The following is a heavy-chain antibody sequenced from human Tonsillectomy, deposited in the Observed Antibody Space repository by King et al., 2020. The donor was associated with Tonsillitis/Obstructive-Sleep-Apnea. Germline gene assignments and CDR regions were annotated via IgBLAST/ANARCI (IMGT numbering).Heavy chain of an antibody. D-gene: IGHD3-3*01. CDR3: ASGAIFGVLDAFDI. CDR2: INHSGST. V-gene: IGHV4-34*01. CDR1: GGSFSGYY. Sequence: VQLQQWGAGLLKPSETLSLTCAVYGGSFSGYYWSWIRQPPGKGLEWIGEINHSGSTNYNPSLKSRVTISVDTSKNQFSLKLSSVTAADTAVYYCASGAIFGVLDAFDIWGQGTMVTVSS. J-gene: IGHJ3*02.